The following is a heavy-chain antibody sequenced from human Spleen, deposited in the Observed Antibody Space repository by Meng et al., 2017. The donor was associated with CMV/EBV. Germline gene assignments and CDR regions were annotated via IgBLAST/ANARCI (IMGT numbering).Heavy chain of an antibody. CDR2: ISSSSSYI. V-gene: IGHV3-21*04. CDR3: AADPLAPTENYFDY. CDR1: GFTFSSYS. J-gene: IGHJ4*02. Sequence: GESLKISCAASGFTFSSYSMNWVRQAPGKGLEWVSSISSSSSYIYYADSVKGRFTISRDNSKNTLYLQMNSLRAEDTAVYYCAADPLAPTENYFDYWGQGTLVTVSS. D-gene: IGHD2-15*01.